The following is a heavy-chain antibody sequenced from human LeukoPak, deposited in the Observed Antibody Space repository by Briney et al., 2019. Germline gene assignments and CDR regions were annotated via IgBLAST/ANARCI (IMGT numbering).Heavy chain of an antibody. CDR2: IGDTGGDT. J-gene: IGHJ3*02. CDR1: GFTFSSYA. D-gene: IGHD3-22*01. V-gene: IGHV3-23*01. CDR3: AKSPRDSTGSYYSAFDM. Sequence: GGSLRLSCAASGFTFSSYAMSWVRQAPGKGLQWVATIGDTGGDTYYADSVRGRLIISRDNSKGTLYLHMSSLRAEDTAIFYCAKSPRDSTGSYYSAFDMWGLGTMVAVSS.